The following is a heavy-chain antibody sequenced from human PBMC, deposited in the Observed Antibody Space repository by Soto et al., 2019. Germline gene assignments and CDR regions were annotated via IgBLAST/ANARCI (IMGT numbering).Heavy chain of an antibody. D-gene: IGHD2-15*01. Sequence: QVQLVESEGGVVQPERSLRLSCAASGFPFSSYGMHWVRQAPGKGLEWVAHISYDGSNKHYTDSVKGRFTISRDNSKNMLYLQMSSLRAEDTAVYYCAGGQYYFDYCGQGTRVSVSS. CDR3: AGGQYYFDY. CDR2: ISYDGSNK. V-gene: IGHV3-30*03. CDR1: GFPFSSYG. J-gene: IGHJ4*02.